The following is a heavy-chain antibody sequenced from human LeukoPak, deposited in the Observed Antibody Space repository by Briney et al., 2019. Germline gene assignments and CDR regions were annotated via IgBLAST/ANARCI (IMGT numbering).Heavy chain of an antibody. D-gene: IGHD1-26*01. CDR1: GGTFSSYA. J-gene: IGHJ3*02. CDR3: ASHGKIYIGEYYPSGSPSAFDI. Sequence: ASVKVSCKASGGTFSSYAISWVRQAPGQGLEWMGRIIPILGIANYAQKFQGRVTITADKSTSTAYMELSSLRSDDTAVYYCASHGKIYIGEYYPSGSPSAFDIWGQGTMVTVSS. V-gene: IGHV1-69*04. CDR2: IIPILGIA.